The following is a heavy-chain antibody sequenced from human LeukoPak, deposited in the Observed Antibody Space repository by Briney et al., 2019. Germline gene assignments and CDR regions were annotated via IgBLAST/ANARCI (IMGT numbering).Heavy chain of an antibody. V-gene: IGHV4-34*01. CDR1: GGSFSGYY. CDR2: INNSRSS. D-gene: IGHD6-6*01. CDR3: ARHKYSSFFDP. Sequence: SEILSLTCAVYGGSFSGYYWSWIRQPPGKGPEWIGEINNSRSSNYNPSLKSRVTISVDTSKNQFSLKLSSVTAADTAVYYCARHKYSSFFDPWGQGTLVTVSS. J-gene: IGHJ5*02.